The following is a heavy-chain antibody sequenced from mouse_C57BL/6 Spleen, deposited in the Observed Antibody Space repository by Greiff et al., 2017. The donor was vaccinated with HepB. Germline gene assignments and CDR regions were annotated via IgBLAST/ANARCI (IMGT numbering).Heavy chain of an antibody. CDR2: INPNNGGT. J-gene: IGHJ3*01. CDR3: ASITTVVAPGEAWFAY. V-gene: IGHV1-26*01. Sequence: EVQLQHSGPELVKPGASVKISCKASGYTFTDYYMNWVKQSHGKSLEWIGDINPNNGGTSYNQKFKGKATLTVDKSSSTAYMELRSLTSEDSAVYYCASITTVVAPGEAWFAYWGQGTLVTVSA. CDR1: GYTFTDYY. D-gene: IGHD1-1*01.